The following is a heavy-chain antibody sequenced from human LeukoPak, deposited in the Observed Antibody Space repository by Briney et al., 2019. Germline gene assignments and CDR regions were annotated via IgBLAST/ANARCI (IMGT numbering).Heavy chain of an antibody. V-gene: IGHV3-23*01. Sequence: GGSRRLSCAPSGSTFGDYAMHWVRQAPGKGLEWVSGITGSGDTTYYADSVKGRFTISRDNSKNTLWLQMDSLRAEDTAIYYCAKEHSSDYRNYGSIDYWGQGTVVTVSS. J-gene: IGHJ4*02. CDR2: ITGSGDTT. D-gene: IGHD4-11*01. CDR3: AKEHSSDYRNYGSIDY. CDR1: GSTFGDYA.